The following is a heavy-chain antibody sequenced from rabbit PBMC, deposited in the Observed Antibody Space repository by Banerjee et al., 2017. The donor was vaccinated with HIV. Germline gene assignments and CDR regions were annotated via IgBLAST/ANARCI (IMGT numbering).Heavy chain of an antibody. J-gene: IGHJ4*01. V-gene: IGHV1S43*01. D-gene: IGHD4-1*01. CDR3: ARDLAGVIGWNFNL. CDR1: GIDISRYN. CDR2: IHYDGRT. Sequence: QEQLEESGGDLVKPEGTLTLTCKASGIDISRYNMQWVRQSPEKGLEYIGYIHYDGRTYYASWVNGRFTISRSTSLNTVDLKMTSLTVADTATYFCARDLAGVIGWNFNLRGQGTLVTVS.